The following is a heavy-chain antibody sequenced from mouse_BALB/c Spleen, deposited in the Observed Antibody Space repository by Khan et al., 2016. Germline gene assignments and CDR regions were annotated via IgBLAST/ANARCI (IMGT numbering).Heavy chain of an antibody. CDR3: TRSHGYYSMDY. CDR1: GYSITSGYS. Sequence: EVQLQESGPDLVKPSQSLSLTCTVTGYSITSGYSWHWIRQFPGNKLEWMGYIHYSGGTKYIPSLKSRISITRDTSKNQFFLQLHSVTPEDKATYYCTRSHGYYSMDYWGQGTSVTVSS. CDR2: IHYSGGT. V-gene: IGHV3-1*02. J-gene: IGHJ4*01.